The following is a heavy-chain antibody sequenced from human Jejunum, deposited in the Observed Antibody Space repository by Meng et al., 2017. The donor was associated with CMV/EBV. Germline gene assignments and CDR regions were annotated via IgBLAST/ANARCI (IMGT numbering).Heavy chain of an antibody. CDR3: VREQPLNMPPYFDY. D-gene: IGHD2-2*01. J-gene: IGHJ4*02. V-gene: IGHV3-30-3*01. CDR1: GFPLSNYA. Sequence: GFPLSNYAMHWVRQAPGKGLEWVAVISYDGSTKNFADSVKGRFTFSRDNSKNMLFLQMTSLRAEDTAVYYCVREQPLNMPPYFDYWGQGTPVTVSS. CDR2: ISYDGSTK.